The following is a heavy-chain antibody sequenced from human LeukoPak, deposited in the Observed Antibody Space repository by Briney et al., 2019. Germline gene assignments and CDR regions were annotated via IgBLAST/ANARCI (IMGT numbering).Heavy chain of an antibody. CDR3: ARDGKRWLQFPGY. CDR2: ISAYNGNT. Sequence: ASVQVSCKASGYTFTSYGISWVRQAPGQGREWMGWISAYNGNTNYAQKLQGRVTMTTDTTTSTAYMELRSLRSDDASVYYCARDGKRWLQFPGYWGQGTLVTVSS. J-gene: IGHJ4*02. CDR1: GYTFTSYG. V-gene: IGHV1-18*01. D-gene: IGHD5-24*01.